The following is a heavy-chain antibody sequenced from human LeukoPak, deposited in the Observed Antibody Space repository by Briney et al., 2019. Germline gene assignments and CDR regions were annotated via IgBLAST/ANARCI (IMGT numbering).Heavy chain of an antibody. CDR2: IIPIFGTA. D-gene: IGHD2-2*01. CDR3: ARESVEYCSSTSCYQGI. CDR1: GGTFSSYA. J-gene: IGHJ3*02. Sequence: ASVKVSCKASGGTFSSYAISWVRQAPGQGLEWMGGIIPIFGTANYAQKLQGRVTITADESTSTAYMELSSLRSEDTAVYYCARESVEYCSSTSCYQGIWGQGTMVTVSS. V-gene: IGHV1-69*13.